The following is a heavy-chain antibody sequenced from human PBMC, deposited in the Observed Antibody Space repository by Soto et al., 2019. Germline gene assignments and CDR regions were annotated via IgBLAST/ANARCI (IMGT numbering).Heavy chain of an antibody. CDR3: AREGGSWETNYYYYGMDV. CDR2: ISSSSSYI. J-gene: IGHJ6*02. Sequence: EVQLVESGGGLVKPGGSLRLSCAACGFTFSSYSMNWVRQAPGKGLEWVSSISSSSSYIYYADSVKGRFTISRDNAKNSLYLQMNSLRAEDTAVYYCAREGGSWETNYYYYGMDVWGQGTTVTVSS. V-gene: IGHV3-21*01. D-gene: IGHD1-26*01. CDR1: GFTFSSYS.